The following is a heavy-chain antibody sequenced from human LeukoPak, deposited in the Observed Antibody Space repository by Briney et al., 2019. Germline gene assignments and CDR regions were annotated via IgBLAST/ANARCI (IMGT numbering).Heavy chain of an antibody. CDR1: GGTFSSYA. Sequence: ASVKVSCRASGGTFSSYAISWVRQAPGQGLEWMGRIIPILGIANYAQKFQGRVTITADKSTSTAYMELSSLGSEDTAVYYCARVKWFGEIAAAGDGRALFDYWGQGTLVTVSS. CDR3: ARVKWFGEIAAAGDGRALFDY. D-gene: IGHD6-13*01. V-gene: IGHV1-69*04. CDR2: IIPILGIA. J-gene: IGHJ4*02.